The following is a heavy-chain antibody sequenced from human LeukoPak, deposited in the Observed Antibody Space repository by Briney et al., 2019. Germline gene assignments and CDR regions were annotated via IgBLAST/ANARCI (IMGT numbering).Heavy chain of an antibody. J-gene: IGHJ6*03. CDR1: GFTFSTNS. Sequence: GGSLRLSCAASGFTFSTNSMNWVRQAPGKGLEWVSSIGISSSHTFYADSVKGQFTISRDNAENSVYLQMNSLRAEDTAVYYCAKDLTTVATPYYYCYMDVWGKGTTVTVSS. D-gene: IGHD4-23*01. V-gene: IGHV3-21*01. CDR3: AKDLTTVATPYYYCYMDV. CDR2: IGISSSHT.